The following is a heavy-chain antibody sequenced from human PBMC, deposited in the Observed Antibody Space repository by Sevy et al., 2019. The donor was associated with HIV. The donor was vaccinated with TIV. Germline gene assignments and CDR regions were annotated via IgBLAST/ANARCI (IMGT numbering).Heavy chain of an antibody. J-gene: IGHJ4*02. CDR2: ISSSSYI. CDR1: GFTFSSYS. V-gene: IGHV3-21*01. Sequence: GGSLRLSCAASGFTFSSYSMNWVRQAPGKGLEWVSSISSSSYIYYADSVKGRFTISRDNAKNSLYLQMNSLRAEDTAVYYCARDQNDYVWGSYRQKFDYWGQGTLVTVSS. D-gene: IGHD3-16*02. CDR3: ARDQNDYVWGSYRQKFDY.